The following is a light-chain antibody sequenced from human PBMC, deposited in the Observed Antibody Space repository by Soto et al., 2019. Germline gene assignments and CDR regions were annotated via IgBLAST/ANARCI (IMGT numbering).Light chain of an antibody. Sequence: QSVLTQPPSVSAAPGQTVTISCSGSGSNIGNNYVSWYQQLPGTAPKLLIYYDNKRPSGIPDRFSGSKSGTSATLGITGLQTGDEADYYCGTWDNSLTDGGVFGGGTKLTVL. CDR1: GSNIGNNY. CDR2: YDN. CDR3: GTWDNSLTDGGV. V-gene: IGLV1-51*01. J-gene: IGLJ3*02.